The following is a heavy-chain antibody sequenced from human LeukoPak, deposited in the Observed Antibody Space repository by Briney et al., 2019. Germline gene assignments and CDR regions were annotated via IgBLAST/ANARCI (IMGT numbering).Heavy chain of an antibody. Sequence: GGSLRLSCEASGFTFNSYAMSWVRQAPGKGLEWVAVMSYDGSNKYYADSVKGRFTISRDNSKNTLYLRMNSLRAEDTAVYYCAKPMYSSSWYNDYWGQGTLVTVSS. J-gene: IGHJ4*02. CDR2: MSYDGSNK. CDR1: GFTFNSYA. D-gene: IGHD6-13*01. CDR3: AKPMYSSSWYNDY. V-gene: IGHV3-30*18.